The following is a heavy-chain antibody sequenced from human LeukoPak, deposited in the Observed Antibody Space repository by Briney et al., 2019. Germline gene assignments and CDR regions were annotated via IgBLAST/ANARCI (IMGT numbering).Heavy chain of an antibody. J-gene: IGHJ4*02. Sequence: GGSLRLSCAASRFTFSNYAMSWVRQAPGKGLEWVSAISGSGDSTYYADSVKGRFTISRDNSKNTLYLQMNSLRAEDTAVYYCARVEGGYYLDYWGQGTLVTVSS. CDR3: ARVEGGYYLDY. V-gene: IGHV3-23*01. CDR2: ISGSGDST. D-gene: IGHD6-13*01. CDR1: RFTFSNYA.